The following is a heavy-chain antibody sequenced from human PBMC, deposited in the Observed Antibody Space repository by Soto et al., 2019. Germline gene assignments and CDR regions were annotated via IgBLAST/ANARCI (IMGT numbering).Heavy chain of an antibody. V-gene: IGHV4-34*01. CDR3: ARGWIQLWAYYYYMDV. CDR1: GGSFSGYY. Sequence: QVQLQQWGAGLLKPSETLSLTCAVYGGSFSGYYWSWIRQPPGKGLEWIGEINHSGSTNYNPSLKSRVTISVDTCKNQFSLKLSSVTAADTAVYYCARGWIQLWAYYYYMDVWGKGTTVTVSS. CDR2: INHSGST. J-gene: IGHJ6*03. D-gene: IGHD5-18*01.